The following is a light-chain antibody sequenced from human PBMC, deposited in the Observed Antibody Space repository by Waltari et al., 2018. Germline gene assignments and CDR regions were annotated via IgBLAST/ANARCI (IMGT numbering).Light chain of an antibody. CDR2: DAS. V-gene: IGKV3-20*01. CDR3: QKYGTRPAT. J-gene: IGKJ1*01. Sequence: EIVLTQSPGTLSLSPGERATLSCRASQSVSRTLAWYQQKPGQAPRLLIYDASSRATCIPDRFSGSGSGTDFSLTISRLEPEDCAVYYCQKYGTRPATFGQGTKVEVK. CDR1: QSVSRT.